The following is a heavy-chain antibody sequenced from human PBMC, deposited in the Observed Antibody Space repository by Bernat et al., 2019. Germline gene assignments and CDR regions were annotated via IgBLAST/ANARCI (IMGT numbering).Heavy chain of an antibody. CDR1: GYTFTSYG. D-gene: IGHD1-26*01. J-gene: IGHJ3*02. Sequence: QVQLVQSGAEVKKPGASVKVSCKASGYTFTSYGISWVRQAPGQGLEWMGWISAYNGNTNYAQKLQGRVTMTTDTSTSTAYMERRSMGSDDTAVYYCARYRFWGELPKDDAFDIWGQGTMVTVSS. V-gene: IGHV1-18*01. CDR2: ISAYNGNT. CDR3: ARYRFWGELPKDDAFDI.